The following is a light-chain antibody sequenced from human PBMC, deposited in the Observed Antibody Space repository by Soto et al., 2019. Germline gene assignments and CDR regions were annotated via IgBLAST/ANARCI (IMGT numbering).Light chain of an antibody. V-gene: IGKV3-11*01. CDR1: QNVSSY. CDR2: DAS. Sequence: EIVLTQSPATLSLSPGERATLSCRARQNVSSYLAWYQQKPGQAPRLLIYDASNRATGIPARFSGSGSGTDFTLTISSLEPEDFAVYYCQQRSNWPPLTFGGGTKVEIK. J-gene: IGKJ4*01. CDR3: QQRSNWPPLT.